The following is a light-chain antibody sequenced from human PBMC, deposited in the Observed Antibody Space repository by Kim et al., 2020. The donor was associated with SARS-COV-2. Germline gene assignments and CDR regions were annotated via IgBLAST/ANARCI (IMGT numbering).Light chain of an antibody. CDR3: QQYNNWPPLT. J-gene: IGKJ4*01. Sequence: SPGERATLSCRASQSVTYNLAWYQQKPGQAPRLLIYGASTRATGIPARFSGSGSGTEFTLTISSLQSEDFAVYYCQQYNNWPPLTFGGGTKVDIK. CDR2: GAS. CDR1: QSVTYN. V-gene: IGKV3-15*01.